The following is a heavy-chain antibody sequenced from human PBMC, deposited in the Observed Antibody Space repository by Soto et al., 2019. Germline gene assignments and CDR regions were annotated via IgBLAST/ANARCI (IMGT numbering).Heavy chain of an antibody. D-gene: IGHD6-19*01. V-gene: IGHV3-30*18. CDR1: GFTFSSYG. J-gene: IGHJ4*02. CDR2: ISYDGSNK. CDR3: AKDPAYSSGWWGAFD. Sequence: QVQLVESGGGVVQPGRSLRLSCAASGFTFSSYGMHWVRQAPGKRLEWVAVISYDGSNKYYADSVKGRFTISRDNSKNTLYLQMNSLRAEDTAVYYCAKDPAYSSGWWGAFDLGQGTLVTVSS.